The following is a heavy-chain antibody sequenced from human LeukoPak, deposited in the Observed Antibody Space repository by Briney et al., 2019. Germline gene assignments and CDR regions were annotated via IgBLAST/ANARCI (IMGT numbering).Heavy chain of an antibody. V-gene: IGHV1-3*01. J-gene: IGHJ4*02. Sequence: GASVKVSCKASGYTFTTYAMHWVRQAPGQRLEWMGWINGGNGNTKYSQKFQDRVTITRDTSASTAYMELSSLRPEDTAVYYCAKVLDYDFLTGYDYWGQGTLVTVSS. D-gene: IGHD3-9*01. CDR2: INGGNGNT. CDR1: GYTFTTYA. CDR3: AKVLDYDFLTGYDY.